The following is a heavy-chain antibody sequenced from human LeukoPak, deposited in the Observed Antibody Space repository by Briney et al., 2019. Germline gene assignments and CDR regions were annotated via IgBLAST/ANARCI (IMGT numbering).Heavy chain of an antibody. J-gene: IGHJ4*02. CDR1: GFTFSNAS. CDR3: AREDIVATMTFDY. D-gene: IGHD5-12*01. Sequence: GGSLRLSCAASGFTFSNASMNWVRQAPGKGLEWVSSISSSSSYIYYADSVKGRFTISRDNAKNSLYLQMNSLRAEDTAVYYCAREDIVATMTFDYWGQGTLVTVSS. CDR2: ISSSSSYI. V-gene: IGHV3-21*01.